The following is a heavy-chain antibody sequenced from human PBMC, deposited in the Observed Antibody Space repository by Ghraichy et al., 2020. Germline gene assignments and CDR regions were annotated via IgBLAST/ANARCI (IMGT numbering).Heavy chain of an antibody. D-gene: IGHD6-6*01. CDR1: GGSVNSGDYY. Sequence: SQTLSLTCTVSGGSVNSGDYYWSWIRQPPGKGLEWIGYIYYTGSTHYNPSLKSRVAISIDTSNNQFSLNLKSVTAADTAVYYCAREIIAPPNWLDPWGHGLLVTVSS. J-gene: IGHJ5*02. V-gene: IGHV4-61*08. CDR3: AREIIAPPNWLDP. CDR2: IYYTGST.